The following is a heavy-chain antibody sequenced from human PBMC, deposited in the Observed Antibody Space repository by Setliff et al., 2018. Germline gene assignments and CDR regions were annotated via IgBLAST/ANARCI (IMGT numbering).Heavy chain of an antibody. CDR1: GGSISSYY. J-gene: IGHJ4*02. CDR3: ARESPLDDYVWGSYRSYYFDY. V-gene: IGHV4-59*01. CDR2: IYYSGST. D-gene: IGHD3-16*02. Sequence: PSETLSLTCTVSGGSISSYYWSWIRQPPGKGLEWIGYIYYSGSTNYNPSFKSRVTISVDTSKNQFSLKLSSVTAADTAVYYCARESPLDDYVWGSYRSYYFDYWGQGTLVTVSS.